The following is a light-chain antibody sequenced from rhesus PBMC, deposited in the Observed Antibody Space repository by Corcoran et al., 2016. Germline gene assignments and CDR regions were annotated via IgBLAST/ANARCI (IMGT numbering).Light chain of an antibody. CDR2: RTS. V-gene: IGKV3-35*01. CDR3: QQGNSIPWT. CDR1: SSVSTSY. J-gene: IGKJ1*01. Sequence: EIVLTQSPTSMAVSQGERVTISCTASSSVSTSYLHWYQQKPGYPPRLLVYRTSNLASGVPARFGGSGSGTSYTLTISSMEAEDAANYYCQQGNSIPWTFGQGTKVEIK.